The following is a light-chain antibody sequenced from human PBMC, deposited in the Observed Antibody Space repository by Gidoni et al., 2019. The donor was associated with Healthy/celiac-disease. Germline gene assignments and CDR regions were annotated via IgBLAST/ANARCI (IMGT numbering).Light chain of an antibody. CDR1: SSDVGGCNY. J-gene: IGLJ3*02. CDR2: DVS. CDR3: CSYAGSYTFWV. V-gene: IGLV2-11*01. Sequence: QSALTQPRSVSGAPGQSVTISCPGTSSDVGGCNYVSWYQQHPGKAPKLMIYDVSKRPSVVPDRFSGSKSGNTASLTISGLQAEDEADYYCCSYAGSYTFWVFGGGTKLTVL.